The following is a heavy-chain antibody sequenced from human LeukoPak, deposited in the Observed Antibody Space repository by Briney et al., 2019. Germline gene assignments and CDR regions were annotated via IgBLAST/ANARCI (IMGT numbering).Heavy chain of an antibody. CDR3: TKEGWGAFDV. Sequence: TGGSLRLSCTASGFIFNDYAMHWVRQAPGKGLEWVSSITWNSVGKGYADSVKGRFTISRDNAKNSLYLQMNGLRAEDMALYYCTKEGWGAFDVWGQGTLVTVSS. D-gene: IGHD3-9*01. V-gene: IGHV3-9*03. J-gene: IGHJ4*02. CDR2: ITWNSVGK. CDR1: GFIFNDYA.